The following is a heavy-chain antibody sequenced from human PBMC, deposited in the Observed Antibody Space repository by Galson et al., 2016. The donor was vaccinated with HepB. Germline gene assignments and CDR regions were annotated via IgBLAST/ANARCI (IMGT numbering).Heavy chain of an antibody. J-gene: IGHJ4*02. V-gene: IGHV1-18*01. Sequence: SVKVPCKASGYSFSNYGITWVRQAPGQGLEWMGWISTYNGNTDYDQKLHGRRTLTTDASTTTAYLELRSLRFDDTAVYYCARGSTATTPLAYWGQGTLVTVSS. CDR3: ARGSTATTPLAY. D-gene: IGHD4-11*01. CDR2: ISTYNGNT. CDR1: GYSFSNYG.